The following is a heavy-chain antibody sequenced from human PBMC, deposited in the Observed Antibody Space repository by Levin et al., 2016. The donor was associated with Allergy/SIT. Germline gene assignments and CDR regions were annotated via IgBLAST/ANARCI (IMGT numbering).Heavy chain of an antibody. V-gene: IGHV3-23*01. D-gene: IGHD3-22*01. CDR3: AKGWNYYDSSGYYTL. CDR2: ISGSGGST. J-gene: IGHJ4*02. Sequence: WIRQPPGKGLEWVSAISGSGGSTYYADSVKGRFTISRDNSKNTLYLQMNSLRAEDTAVYYCAKGWNYYDSSGYYTLWGQGTLVTVSS.